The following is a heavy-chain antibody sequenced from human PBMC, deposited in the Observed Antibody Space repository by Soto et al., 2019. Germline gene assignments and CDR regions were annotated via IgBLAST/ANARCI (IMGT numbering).Heavy chain of an antibody. CDR1: GGTFSSYA. D-gene: IGHD3-22*01. J-gene: IGHJ3*02. CDR3: ARPDRPYYYDSSGYPHAFDI. CDR2: IIPIFGTA. Sequence: ASVKVSCKASGGTFSSYAISWVRQAPGQGLEWMGGIIPIFGTANYAQKFQSRVTITADESTSTAYMELSSLRSEDTAVYYCARPDRPYYYDSSGYPHAFDIWGQGTMVTVSS. V-gene: IGHV1-69*13.